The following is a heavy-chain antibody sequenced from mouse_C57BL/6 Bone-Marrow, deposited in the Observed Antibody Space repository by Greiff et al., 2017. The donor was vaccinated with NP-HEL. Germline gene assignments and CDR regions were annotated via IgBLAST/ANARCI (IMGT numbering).Heavy chain of an antibody. J-gene: IGHJ1*03. CDR3: AIYDYGDLYFDV. Sequence: QVQLQQPGAELVRPGTSVKLSCKASGYTFTSYWMHWVKQRPGQGLEWIGVIDPADSYTNYNQKFKGKATLTVDTSSSTAYMQLSSLTSEDSAVCYCAIYDYGDLYFDVQGTGATVTVST. V-gene: IGHV1-59*01. D-gene: IGHD2-4*01. CDR2: IDPADSYT. CDR1: GYTFTSYW.